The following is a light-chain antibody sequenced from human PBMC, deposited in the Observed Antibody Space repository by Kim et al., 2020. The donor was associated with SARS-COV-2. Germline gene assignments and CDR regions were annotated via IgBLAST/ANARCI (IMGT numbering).Light chain of an antibody. J-gene: IGLJ2*01. V-gene: IGLV3-1*01. Sequence: SYELTQPPSMSVSPGQTASITCSGDKLGNRYAFWYQQKPGQSPVLVTYQDNKRPSGIPERFSGSNSGHTATLTISGTQAMYEADYYCQTWDATTVVFGGGTQLTVL. CDR1: KLGNRY. CDR3: QTWDATTVV. CDR2: QDN.